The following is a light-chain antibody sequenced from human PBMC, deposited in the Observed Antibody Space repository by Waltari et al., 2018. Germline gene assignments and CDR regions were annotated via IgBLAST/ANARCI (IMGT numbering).Light chain of an antibody. CDR3: QVWDSDGAVV. CDR2: DDS. Sequence: SYVLTQPPSVSVAPGKTAMITRGGDNIGSKSVHWYQQRPAQAPVLVVYDDSDRPSGIPERFSGSTSGNPATLTISRAEAGDEADYFCQVWDSDGAVVFGGGTKLTVL. CDR1: NIGSKS. J-gene: IGLJ2*01. V-gene: IGLV3-21*03.